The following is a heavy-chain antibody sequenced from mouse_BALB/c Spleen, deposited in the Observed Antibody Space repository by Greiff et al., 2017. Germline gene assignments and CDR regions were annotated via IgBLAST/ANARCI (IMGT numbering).Heavy chain of an antibody. D-gene: IGHD2-2*01. V-gene: IGHV5-6*01. J-gene: IGHJ2*01. Sequence: EVKLMESGGDLVKPGGSLKLSCAASGFTFSSYGMSWVRQTPDKRLEWVATISSGGSYTYYPDSVKGRFTISRDNAKNTLYLQMSSLKSEDTAMYYCARGGYDEGGNDYWGQGTTLTVSS. CDR2: ISSGGSYT. CDR1: GFTFSSYG. CDR3: ARGGYDEGGNDY.